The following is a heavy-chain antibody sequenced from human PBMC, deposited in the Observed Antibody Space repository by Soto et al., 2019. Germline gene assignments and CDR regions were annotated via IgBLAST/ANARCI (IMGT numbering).Heavy chain of an antibody. D-gene: IGHD2-21*01. CDR2: ISYDGGNK. V-gene: IGHV3-30*18. Sequence: EGSLRLSCAASGFSFSSYGMHWVRQAPGKGLEWVAVISYDGGNKYYADSVKGRFTISRDDSKNTLYLQMNSLRPDDMAVYHCAKDRGGGGEVRYAFDIWGQGTMVTVSS. CDR3: AKDRGGGGEVRYAFDI. CDR1: GFSFSSYG. J-gene: IGHJ3*02.